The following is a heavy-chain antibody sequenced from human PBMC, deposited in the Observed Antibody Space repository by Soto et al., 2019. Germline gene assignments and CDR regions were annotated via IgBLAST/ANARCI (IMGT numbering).Heavy chain of an antibody. Sequence: PTQTLSLTCAISGDSVSSNSAAWNWIRQSPSRGLEWLGRTYYRSKWYNDYAVSVKSRITINPDTSKNQFSLQLNSVTPEDTAVYYCARASYYDFWSGYFSYYYYYMDVWGKGTTVTVSS. CDR3: ARASYYDFWSGYFSYYYYYMDV. J-gene: IGHJ6*03. CDR1: GDSVSSNSAA. D-gene: IGHD3-3*01. V-gene: IGHV6-1*01. CDR2: TYYRSKWYN.